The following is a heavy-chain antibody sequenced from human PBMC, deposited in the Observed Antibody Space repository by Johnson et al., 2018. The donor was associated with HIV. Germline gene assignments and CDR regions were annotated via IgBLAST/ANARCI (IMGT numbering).Heavy chain of an antibody. CDR2: IGTAGDT. J-gene: IGHJ3*02. CDR3: AGETVTSGAFDI. V-gene: IGHV3-13*01. CDR1: GFTFSRYD. Sequence: VHLVESGGGVVQPGRSLRLSCAASGFTFSRYDMHWVRQATGKGLEWVSAIGTAGDTYYPGSVKGRFTISSENAKNSLYLQMNSLRAGDTAVYYCAGETVTSGAFDIWGQGTMVTFSS. D-gene: IGHD4-11*01.